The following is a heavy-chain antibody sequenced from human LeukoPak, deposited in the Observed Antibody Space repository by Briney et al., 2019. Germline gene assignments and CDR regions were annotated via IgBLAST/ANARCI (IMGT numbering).Heavy chain of an antibody. V-gene: IGHV3-74*01. Sequence: PGGSLRLSCAASGFTFSSYWMHWVRQAPGKGLVWVSRINTDGSSTSYADSVKGRFTISRDNAKNTLYLQMNSLRAEDTAVYYCARAGYDFWSVVYYYYMDVWGKGTTVTVSS. D-gene: IGHD3-3*01. CDR1: GFTFSSYW. J-gene: IGHJ6*03. CDR3: ARAGYDFWSVVYYYYMDV. CDR2: INTDGSST.